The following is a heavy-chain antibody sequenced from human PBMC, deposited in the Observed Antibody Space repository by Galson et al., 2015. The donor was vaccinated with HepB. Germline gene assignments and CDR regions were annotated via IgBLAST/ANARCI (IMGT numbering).Heavy chain of an antibody. J-gene: IGHJ5*02. CDR2: ISYDGSNK. V-gene: IGHV3-30-3*01. CDR3: ARDRCSSTSCYNPWFDP. D-gene: IGHD2-2*02. Sequence: SLRLSCAASGFTFSSYAMHWVRQAPGKGLEWVAVISYDGSNKYYADSVKGRFTISRDNSKNTLYLQMNSLRAEDTAVYYCARDRCSSTSCYNPWFDPWGQGTLVTVSS. CDR1: GFTFSSYA.